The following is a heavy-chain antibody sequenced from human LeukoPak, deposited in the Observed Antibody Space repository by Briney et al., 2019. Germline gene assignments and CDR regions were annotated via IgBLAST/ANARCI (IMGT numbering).Heavy chain of an antibody. CDR2: ISGDGTNT. CDR3: ARWLLLGYFDY. J-gene: IGHJ4*02. D-gene: IGHD3-3*01. Sequence: SGGSLRVSCTASGFTLSSYWMHWVRQAPGKGLVWVSRISGDGTNTDYADSVKGRFTISRDNAKNSLYLQMNSLRAEDTAVYYCARWLLLGYFDYWGQGTLVTVSS. CDR1: GFTLSSYW. V-gene: IGHV3-74*01.